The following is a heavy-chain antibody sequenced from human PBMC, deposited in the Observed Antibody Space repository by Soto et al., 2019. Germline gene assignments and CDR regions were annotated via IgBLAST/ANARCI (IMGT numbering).Heavy chain of an antibody. V-gene: IGHV3-7*01. Sequence: GGSLRLSCAASGFIFSGYWMSWVRQAPGKGLEWVASIKQAVSETYYLDSVKGRFTFSRDNAKNSLDLQMSSLRAEDTAVYYCARGPEGLHPLCNSWVEPWGQGTRVTGSS. J-gene: IGHJ5*02. CDR3: ARGPEGLHPLCNSWVEP. CDR1: GFIFSGYW. D-gene: IGHD2-2*01. CDR2: IKQAVSET.